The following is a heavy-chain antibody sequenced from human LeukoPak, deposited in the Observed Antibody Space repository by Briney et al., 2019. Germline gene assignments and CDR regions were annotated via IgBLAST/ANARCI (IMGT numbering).Heavy chain of an antibody. D-gene: IGHD6-13*01. CDR3: ARDGSSSWYRYFQH. CDR2: IYYSGST. Sequence: SETLSLTCSVSTGSMSSYYWSWIRQPPGKGLEWIGYIYYSGSTKYNPSFKSRVTISVDTSKSQFSLKLSSVTAADTAVYYCARDGSSSWYRYFQHWGQGTLVTVSS. CDR1: TGSMSSYY. V-gene: IGHV4-59*12. J-gene: IGHJ1*01.